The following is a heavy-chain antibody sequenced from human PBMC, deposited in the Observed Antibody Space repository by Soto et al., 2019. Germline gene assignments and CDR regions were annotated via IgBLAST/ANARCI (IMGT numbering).Heavy chain of an antibody. J-gene: IGHJ4*02. CDR3: VTHGSGAMTTIFDN. V-gene: IGHV3-23*01. D-gene: IGHD3-3*01. CDR1: GFTFSSYF. CDR2: ISGSSDST. Sequence: GGSLRLSCAASGFTFSSYFMTWIRQAPGKGLECVSTISGSSDSTYLADSVKGRFTISRDNSKNTLYLQLNSLRPDDTAVYYWVTHGSGAMTTIFDNGGKGPLVTVSS.